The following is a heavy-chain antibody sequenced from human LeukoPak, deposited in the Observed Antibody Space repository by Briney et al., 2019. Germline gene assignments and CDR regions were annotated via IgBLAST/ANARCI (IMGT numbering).Heavy chain of an antibody. CDR1: GFTFSNYA. V-gene: IGHV3-30-3*01. Sequence: GGSLRLSCAASGFTFSNYAMHWVRQAPGKGLEWVALISYDGSNKYYADSVKGRFTISRDNSKNTLYLQMNSLRAEDTAVYYCARSDHTWFWSGLIDYWGQGTLVTVSS. D-gene: IGHD3-3*01. CDR3: ARSDHTWFWSGLIDY. CDR2: ISYDGSNK. J-gene: IGHJ4*02.